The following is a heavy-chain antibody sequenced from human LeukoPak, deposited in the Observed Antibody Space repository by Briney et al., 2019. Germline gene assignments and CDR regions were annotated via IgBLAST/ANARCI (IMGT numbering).Heavy chain of an antibody. J-gene: IGHJ3*02. V-gene: IGHV3-7*01. CDR3: ARGDYYDSSGFYTDAFDI. CDR2: IKQDGSEK. Sequence: PGGSLSLSCAASGFTFSRYWMSWVRQAPGKGLEWVGNIKQDGSEKFYVDSVKGRFTISRDNAKKSLYLQMNSLRADDTAVYFCARGDYYDSSGFYTDAFDIWGEGTMVTVSS. D-gene: IGHD3-22*01. CDR1: GFTFSRYW.